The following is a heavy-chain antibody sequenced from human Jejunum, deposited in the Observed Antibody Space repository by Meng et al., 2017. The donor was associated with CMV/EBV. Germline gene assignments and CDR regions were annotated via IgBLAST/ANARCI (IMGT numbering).Heavy chain of an antibody. V-gene: IGHV4-59*11. CDR3: ARGLGHASNNSHDS. J-gene: IGHJ4*02. CDR2: IYYSGSA. D-gene: IGHD1-1*01. CDR1: GDSIRGHY. Sequence: SGDSIRGHYWSWIRQTPGKGLEWMGYIYYSGSATYSPSIRSRITISVDTSKNQFSLNLRSVTAADTAMYFCARGLGHASNNSHDSWGQGTLVTVSS.